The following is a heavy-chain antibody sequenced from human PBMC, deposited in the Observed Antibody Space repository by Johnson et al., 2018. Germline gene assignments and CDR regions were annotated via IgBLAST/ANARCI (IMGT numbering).Heavy chain of an antibody. CDR1: GFTFSRYS. CDR3: ARAIVGKGYFQH. V-gene: IGHV3-48*02. D-gene: IGHD1-26*01. CDR2: ISSSSSTI. Sequence: VQLVESGGGLVQPGGSLRLSCAASGFTFSRYSMNWVRQAPGKGLEWVSYISSSSSTIYYADSVKGRFTISRDNAQNSLYLQMNSLRDEDTAVYYCARAIVGKGYFQHWGPGTLVTVSS. J-gene: IGHJ1*01.